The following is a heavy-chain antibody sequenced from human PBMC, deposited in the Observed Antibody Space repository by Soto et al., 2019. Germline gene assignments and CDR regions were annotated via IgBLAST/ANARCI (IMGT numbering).Heavy chain of an antibody. CDR1: GFTFSDYY. Sequence: GGSLRLSCAASGFTFSDYYMSWIRQAPGKGLEWVSYISSSSSYTNYADSVKGRSTISRDNAKNSLYLQMNSLRAEDTAVYYCASCSGGSCYYFDYWGQGTLVTVSS. V-gene: IGHV3-11*06. CDR2: ISSSSSYT. D-gene: IGHD2-15*01. CDR3: ASCSGGSCYYFDY. J-gene: IGHJ4*02.